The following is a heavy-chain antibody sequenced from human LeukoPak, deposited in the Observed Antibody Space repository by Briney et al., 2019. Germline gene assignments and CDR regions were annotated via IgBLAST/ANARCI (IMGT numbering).Heavy chain of an antibody. V-gene: IGHV3-23*01. D-gene: IGHD3-3*01. J-gene: IGHJ4*02. CDR1: GFTFSSYA. CDR3: VRHDFWSGFKGGDY. Sequence: GGSLRLSCAASGFTFSSYAMSWVRQAPGKGLEWVSTFSGSGGNTYYADSVKGRFTISRDNSKNTLYLQMNSLRAEDTAVYYCVRHDFWSGFKGGDYWGQGTLVTVSS. CDR2: FSGSGGNT.